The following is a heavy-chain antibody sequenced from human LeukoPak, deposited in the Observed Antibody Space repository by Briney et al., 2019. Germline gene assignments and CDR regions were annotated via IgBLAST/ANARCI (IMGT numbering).Heavy chain of an antibody. CDR3: ARGLYSSSWYFDY. CDR1: GFTFSDYY. CDR2: ISSSGSTI. Sequence: PGGPLRLSCAASGFTFSDYYMSWIRQAPGKGLEWVSYISSSGSTIYYADSVKGRFTISRDNAKNSLYLQMNSLRAEDTAVYYCARGLYSSSWYFDYWGQGTLVTVSS. J-gene: IGHJ4*02. D-gene: IGHD6-13*01. V-gene: IGHV3-11*01.